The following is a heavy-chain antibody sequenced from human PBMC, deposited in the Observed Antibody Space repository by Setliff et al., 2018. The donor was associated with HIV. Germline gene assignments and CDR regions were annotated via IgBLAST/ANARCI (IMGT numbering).Heavy chain of an antibody. CDR3: ARDDSNGNTDAFDI. Sequence: GGSLRLSCAASGFTFSSYWMSWVRQAPGKGLEWVADIKQDGSKAYYMDSVKGRFTISRENPKNSLYLQMTSLRAEDTAVYYCARDDSNGNTDAFDIWGQGTTVTVSS. D-gene: IGHD5-18*01. CDR1: GFTFSSYW. CDR2: IKQDGSKA. V-gene: IGHV3-7*04. J-gene: IGHJ3*02.